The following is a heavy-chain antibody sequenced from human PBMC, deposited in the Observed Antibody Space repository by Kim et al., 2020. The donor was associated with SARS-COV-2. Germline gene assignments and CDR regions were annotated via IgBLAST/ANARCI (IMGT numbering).Heavy chain of an antibody. Sequence: GGSLRLSCAASGFTFSSYSMNWVRQAPGKGLEWVSYISSSSSTIYYADSVKGRFTISRDNAKNSLYLQMNSLRDEDTAVYYCAREGITMIVVVIDGMDVWGQGTTVTVSS. CDR1: GFTFSSYS. V-gene: IGHV3-48*02. CDR2: ISSSSSTI. D-gene: IGHD3-22*01. J-gene: IGHJ6*02. CDR3: AREGITMIVVVIDGMDV.